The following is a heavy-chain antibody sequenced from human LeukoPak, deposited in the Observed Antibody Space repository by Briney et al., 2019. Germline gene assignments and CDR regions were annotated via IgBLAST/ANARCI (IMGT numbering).Heavy chain of an antibody. Sequence: GESLKISCKGSGYSFTSYWIGWVRQMPGKGLEWMGIIYPGDSDTRYSPSFQGQVTISADKSISTAYLQWSSLKASDTAMYYCARHSPYCSGGSCYSVWFDPWGQGTLVTVSS. J-gene: IGHJ5*02. D-gene: IGHD2-15*01. CDR3: ARHSPYCSGGSCYSVWFDP. CDR1: GYSFTSYW. V-gene: IGHV5-51*01. CDR2: IYPGDSDT.